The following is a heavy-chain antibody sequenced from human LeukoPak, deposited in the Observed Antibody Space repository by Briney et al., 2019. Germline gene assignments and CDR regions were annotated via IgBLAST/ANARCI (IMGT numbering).Heavy chain of an antibody. V-gene: IGHV1-18*01. J-gene: IGHJ6*03. CDR3: ALPAKGAFFYYYMEV. CDR1: AYTSPNYG. Sequence: ASAKVSCKASAYTSPNYGITWVRQAPGRGLEWMGWISTYNGSTQYAQKFQGRVTMTTDTPTKTVYMELSNLRSNDTAVYYCALPAKGAFFYYYMEVWGKGTTVTVSS. D-gene: IGHD2-2*01. CDR2: ISTYNGST.